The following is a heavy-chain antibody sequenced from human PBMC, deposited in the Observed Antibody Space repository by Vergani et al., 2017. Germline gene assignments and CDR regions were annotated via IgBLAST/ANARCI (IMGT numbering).Heavy chain of an antibody. J-gene: IGHJ6*03. CDR2: INSDGSST. Sequence: EVQLVESGGGLVQPGGSLRLSCAASGLTFSSYWMHWVRQAPGKGLVWVSRINSDGSSTFYADSVKGRFTISRDNAKNSLYLQMNSLRAEDTAVYYCARDRWLTVTTLNYYYYIDVWGKGTTVTVSS. D-gene: IGHD4-17*01. CDR3: ARDRWLTVTTLNYYYYIDV. CDR1: GLTFSSYW. V-gene: IGHV3-74*01.